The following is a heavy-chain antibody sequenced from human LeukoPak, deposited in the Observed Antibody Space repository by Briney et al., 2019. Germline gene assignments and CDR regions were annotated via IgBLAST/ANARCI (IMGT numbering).Heavy chain of an antibody. V-gene: IGHV3-30*02. CDR2: IRYDGSNK. D-gene: IGHD3-16*01. J-gene: IGHJ4*02. CDR3: AKACISGPFGGVMGY. CDR1: GFTFSSYG. Sequence: GGSLRLSCAASGFTFSSYGMHWVRQAPGKGLEWVAFIRYDGSNKYYADSVKGRFTISRDNSKNTLYLQMNSLRAEDAAVYYCAKACISGPFGGVMGYWGQGTLVTVSS.